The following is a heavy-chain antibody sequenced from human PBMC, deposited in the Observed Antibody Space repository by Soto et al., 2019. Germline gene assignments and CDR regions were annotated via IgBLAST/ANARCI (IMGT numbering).Heavy chain of an antibody. CDR3: AREPGIAVAGTAATHYYYYYMDV. CDR1: GGTFSSYT. D-gene: IGHD6-19*01. Sequence: SVKVSCKASGGTFSSYTISWVRQAPGQGLERMGRIIPILGIANYAQKFQGRVTITADKSTSTAYMELSSLRSEDTAVYYCAREPGIAVAGTAATHYYYYYMDVWGKGTTVTVSS. CDR2: IIPILGIA. J-gene: IGHJ6*03. V-gene: IGHV1-69*04.